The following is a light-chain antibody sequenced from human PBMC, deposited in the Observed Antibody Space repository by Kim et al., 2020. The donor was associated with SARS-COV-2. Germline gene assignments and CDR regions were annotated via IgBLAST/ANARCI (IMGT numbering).Light chain of an antibody. CDR1: SSDVGGYNY. V-gene: IGLV2-14*01. CDR3: SSYNSSNTRV. CDR2: EVS. J-gene: IGLJ2*01. Sequence: QSALTQPASVSGSPGQSITISCTGTSSDVGGYNYVSWYQQYPGKAPKLMIYEVSNRPSGVSNRFSGSKSGNTASLTISGLQAEDEADYYCSSYNSSNTRVFGGGTQLTVL.